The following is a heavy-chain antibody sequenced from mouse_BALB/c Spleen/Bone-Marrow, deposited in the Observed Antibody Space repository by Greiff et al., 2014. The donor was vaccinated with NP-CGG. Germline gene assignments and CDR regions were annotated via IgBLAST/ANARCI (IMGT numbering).Heavy chain of an antibody. CDR1: GFNIKDTY. Sequence: VQLQQPGAELVKPGASVKLSCTASGFNIKDTYMHWVKQRPEQGLEWIGRIDPANGNTKYDPKFQGKATITADTSSNTAYLQLSSLTSEDTAVYYCAIYYYGSSGFAYWAKGLWSLSLQ. CDR3: AIYYYGSSGFAY. D-gene: IGHD1-1*01. V-gene: IGHV14-3*02. CDR2: IDPANGNT. J-gene: IGHJ3*01.